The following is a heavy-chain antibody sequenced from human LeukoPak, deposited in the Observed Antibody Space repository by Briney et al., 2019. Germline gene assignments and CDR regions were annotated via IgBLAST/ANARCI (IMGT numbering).Heavy chain of an antibody. J-gene: IGHJ6*02. CDR2: INPNSGGT. V-gene: IGHV1-2*02. CDR3: ARVSLRYYYYGMDV. Sequence: GASVKVSCKASGYTFTGYYMHWVRQAPGQGLEWMGWINPNSGGTNYAQKFQGRVTMTRDTSISTAYMELSRLRSDDTAVYYCARVSLRYYYYGMDVWGQGTTVTVSS. CDR1: GYTFTGYY. D-gene: IGHD5-12*01.